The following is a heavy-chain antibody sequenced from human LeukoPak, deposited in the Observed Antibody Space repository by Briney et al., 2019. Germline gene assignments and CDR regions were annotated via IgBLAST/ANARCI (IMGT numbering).Heavy chain of an antibody. CDR1: GSTFSNHA. CDR2: IKPDGSAT. J-gene: IGHJ4*02. V-gene: IGHV3-7*01. Sequence: GGSLRLSCVASGSTFSNHAMNWVRQTPEKGLEWVANIKPDGSATAYVDSVKGRFTISRDNAKNSLFLQMNSLRPEDTAVYYCARIGDGYGDYLDYWGQGTLVTVSS. CDR3: ARIGDGYGDYLDY. D-gene: IGHD4-17*01.